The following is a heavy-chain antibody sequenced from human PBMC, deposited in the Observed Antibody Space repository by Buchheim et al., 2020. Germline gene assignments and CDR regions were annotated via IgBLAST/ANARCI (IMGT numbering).Heavy chain of an antibody. V-gene: IGHV1-18*04. J-gene: IGHJ6*02. CDR1: GYTFSSYG. CDR3: VREVVVVPAAVLGSRYYGMDL. CDR2: ISTYSGDT. D-gene: IGHD2-2*01. Sequence: QVQLVQSGAEVKKPGASVKVSCKASGYTFSSYGISWVRQAPGQGLEWMGWISTYSGDTKYAQNLQGRVTMTTETATSTAYMELRSLRSGDTAVYYCVREVVVVPAAVLGSRYYGMDLWGQGTT.